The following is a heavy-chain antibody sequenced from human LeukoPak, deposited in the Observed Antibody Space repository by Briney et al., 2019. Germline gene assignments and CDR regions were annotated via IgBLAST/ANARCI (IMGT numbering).Heavy chain of an antibody. CDR3: AQEEAGAAAGLFDS. J-gene: IGHJ4*02. V-gene: IGHV4-4*07. D-gene: IGHD6-13*01. CDR1: GGSISSYY. CDR2: IYTSGST. Sequence: SETLSLTCTVSGGSISSYYWSWIRQPAGKGLEWIGRIYTSGSTNYNPSLKSRVTMSVDTSKNQFSLRLISVTAADTALYYCAQEEAGAAAGLFDSWGQGILVTVSS.